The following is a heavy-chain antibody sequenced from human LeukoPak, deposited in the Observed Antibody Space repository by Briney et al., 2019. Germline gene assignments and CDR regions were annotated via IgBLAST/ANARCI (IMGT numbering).Heavy chain of an antibody. Sequence: GGSLRLSCAASGFTFSNYWMSWVRQAPGKGLEWVANIKKDGSEKYYVDSVKGRFTISRDNAKNSLYLQMNSLRAEDTAVYYCARGLQGIDYWGQGTLVTVSS. CDR3: ARGLQGIDY. CDR2: IKKDGSEK. J-gene: IGHJ4*02. V-gene: IGHV3-7*01. D-gene: IGHD4-11*01. CDR1: GFTFSNYW.